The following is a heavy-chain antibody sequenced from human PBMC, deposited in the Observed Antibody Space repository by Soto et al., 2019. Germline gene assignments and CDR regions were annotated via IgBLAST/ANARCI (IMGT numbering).Heavy chain of an antibody. Sequence: GGSLRLSCTVSGFPFGDSAMSWFRQAPGKGLEWVGLIGNKASGESTEYAASVKGRFTISRDDSKSIEYLQMNRLKTEDTAVYYCARYYFDSSGYCAYWGPGTQVTVST. J-gene: IGHJ4*01. V-gene: IGHV3-49*03. CDR1: GFPFGDSA. D-gene: IGHD3-22*01. CDR3: ARYYFDSSGYCAY. CDR2: IGNKASGEST.